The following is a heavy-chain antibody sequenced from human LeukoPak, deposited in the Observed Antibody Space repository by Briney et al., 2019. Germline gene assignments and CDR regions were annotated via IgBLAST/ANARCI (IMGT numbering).Heavy chain of an antibody. Sequence: SGGSLRLSCAASGFTFSSYGMHWVRQAPGKGLEWVAVISYDGSNKYYADSVKGRFTISRDNSKNTLYLQMNSLRAEDTAVYYCAKFKTVTTFWYFDYWGQGTLVTVSS. CDR3: AKFKTVTTFWYFDY. V-gene: IGHV3-30*18. CDR1: GFTFSSYG. D-gene: IGHD4-17*01. CDR2: ISYDGSNK. J-gene: IGHJ4*02.